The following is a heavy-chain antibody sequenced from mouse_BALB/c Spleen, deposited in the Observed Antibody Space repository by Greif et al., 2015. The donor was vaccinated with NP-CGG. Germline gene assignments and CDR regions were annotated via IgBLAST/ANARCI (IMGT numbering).Heavy chain of an antibody. D-gene: IGHD2-14*01. J-gene: IGHJ4*01. CDR1: GFTFSSYG. Sequence: EVKLVESGGDLVKPGGSLKLSCAASGFTFSSYGMSWVRQTPGKRLEWVATISSGGSYTYYPDSVKGRFTISRDNAKNTQYLQMSRLESEATAKYYCARQREYRYDYYAVDYWGQGTSVTVAS. V-gene: IGHV5-6*01. CDR3: ARQREYRYDYYAVDY. CDR2: ISSGGSYT.